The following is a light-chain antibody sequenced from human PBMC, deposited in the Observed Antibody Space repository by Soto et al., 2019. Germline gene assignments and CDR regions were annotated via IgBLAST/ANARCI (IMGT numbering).Light chain of an antibody. CDR2: KAS. V-gene: IGKV1-5*03. CDR3: QQYDSYST. CDR1: QSISSY. J-gene: IGKJ1*01. Sequence: DIQMTQSPSTLSASVGDRVTITCRASQSISSYLAWYQQKPGKAPKLLIYKASSLESGVPSRFSGSGSGTEFIHTISSLQPDDFATYYCQQYDSYSTFGQGTKVEIK.